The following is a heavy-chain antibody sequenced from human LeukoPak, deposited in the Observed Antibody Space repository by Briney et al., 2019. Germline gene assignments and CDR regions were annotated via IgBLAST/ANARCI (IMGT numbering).Heavy chain of an antibody. CDR1: GYTFTSYA. V-gene: IGHV1-3*01. CDR3: ARDGYSGYGSFDY. D-gene: IGHD5-12*01. J-gene: IGHJ4*02. CDR2: INAGNGNT. Sequence: GASVKVSCKASGYTFTSYAMHWVRQAPGQRLEWMGWINAGNGNTKYSQKFQGRVTIARDTSASTAYMELSSLRSEDTAVYYCARDGYSGYGSFDYWGQGTLVTVSS.